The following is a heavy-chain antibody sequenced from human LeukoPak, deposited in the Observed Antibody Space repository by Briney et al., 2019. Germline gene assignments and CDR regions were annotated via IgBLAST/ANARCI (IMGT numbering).Heavy chain of an antibody. CDR3: AKEENSGSYYSKAPFDY. V-gene: IGHV3-64*01. CDR1: GFTFSSYG. J-gene: IGHJ4*02. CDR2: ISSNGGST. Sequence: PGGSLRLSCAASGFTFSSYGMHWVRQAPGKGLEYVSAISSNGGSTYYANSVKGRFTISRDNYKNTLYLQMNSLRAEYTAVYYCAKEENSGSYYSKAPFDYWGQGTLVTVSS. D-gene: IGHD1-26*01.